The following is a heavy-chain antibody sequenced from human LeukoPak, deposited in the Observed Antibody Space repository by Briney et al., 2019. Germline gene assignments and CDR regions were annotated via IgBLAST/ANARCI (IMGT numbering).Heavy chain of an antibody. CDR1: GGSISSNNYY. D-gene: IGHD3-10*01. V-gene: IGHV4-39*01. J-gene: IGHJ3*02. CDR3: ARHMNLGSRSPMDAFDI. CDR2: IYYSGRT. Sequence: SETLSLTCSVSGGSISSNNYYWGWVRLPPGKGLEWIGTIYYSGRTYYNPSLKSRVTLSVDTSKNQFSLSLSSVTAADTAVYYCARHMNLGSRSPMDAFDIWGQGTMVTVSS.